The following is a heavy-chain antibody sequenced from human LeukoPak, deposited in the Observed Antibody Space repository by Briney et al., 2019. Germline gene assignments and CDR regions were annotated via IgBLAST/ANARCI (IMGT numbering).Heavy chain of an antibody. CDR3: ATPYDFWSGYSKGYYYGMDV. CDR1: GYTLTELS. Sequence: ASVKVSCKVSGYTLTELSMHWVRQAPGKGLEWMGGFDPEDGETIYAQKFQGRVTMIEDTSTDTAYMELSSLRSEDTAVYYCATPYDFWSGYSKGYYYGMDVWGQGTTVTVSS. V-gene: IGHV1-24*01. CDR2: FDPEDGET. J-gene: IGHJ6*02. D-gene: IGHD3-3*01.